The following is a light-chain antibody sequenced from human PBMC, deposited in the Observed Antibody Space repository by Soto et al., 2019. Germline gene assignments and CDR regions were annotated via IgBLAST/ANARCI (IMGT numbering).Light chain of an antibody. CDR1: QSISSY. Sequence: DIQMTQSPSSLSASVGDRVTITCRASQSISSYLNWYQQKPGKAPKLLIYAASSLQSGVPSRFSGSVFGTDFTLTIISLQPEDFATYYCQQSYSTPWTFGQGTKVDIK. J-gene: IGKJ1*01. CDR3: QQSYSTPWT. CDR2: AAS. V-gene: IGKV1-39*01.